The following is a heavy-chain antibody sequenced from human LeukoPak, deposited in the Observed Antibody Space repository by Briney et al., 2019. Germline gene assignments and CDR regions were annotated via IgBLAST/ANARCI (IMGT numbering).Heavy chain of an antibody. V-gene: IGHV3-48*03. CDR3: ARPTWTNYMDV. CDR1: GFTLSSSE. Sequence: GGSLRLSCAASGFTLSSSEMNWVRQAPGKGLEWVSYISRSGSTICYADSVKGRFTISRDNAKNSVSLQMNSLRAEDTAVYFCARPTWTNYMDVWGKGTAVTISS. D-gene: IGHD3/OR15-3a*01. CDR2: ISRSGSTI. J-gene: IGHJ6*03.